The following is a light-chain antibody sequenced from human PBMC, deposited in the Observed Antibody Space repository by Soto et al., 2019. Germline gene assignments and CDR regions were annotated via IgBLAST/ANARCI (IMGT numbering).Light chain of an antibody. CDR2: EVV. Sequence: VLTQSPSASGSPGQSVTISCTGTKNDIGVYDFVSWYQHHPGKAPRLIIYEVVQRPSGVPDRFSGSKSGNTASLTVSGLKDAHEADYFCKSYAGSNTYVFGSGTKV. CDR1: KNDIGVYDF. J-gene: IGLJ1*01. V-gene: IGLV2-8*01. CDR3: KSYAGSNTYV.